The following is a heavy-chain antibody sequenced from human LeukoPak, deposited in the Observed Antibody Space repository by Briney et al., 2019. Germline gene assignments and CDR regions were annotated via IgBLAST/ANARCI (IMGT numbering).Heavy chain of an antibody. Sequence: GRPLRLSCAASGFTFSSYAMHWVRQAPGKGLEWVAVISYDGSNKYYADSVKGRFTISRDNSKNTLYLQMSSLRAEDTAVYYCARDDPLAVAGNWFDPWGQGTLVTVSS. D-gene: IGHD6-19*01. V-gene: IGHV3-30*04. CDR3: ARDDPLAVAGNWFDP. CDR1: GFTFSSYA. CDR2: ISYDGSNK. J-gene: IGHJ5*02.